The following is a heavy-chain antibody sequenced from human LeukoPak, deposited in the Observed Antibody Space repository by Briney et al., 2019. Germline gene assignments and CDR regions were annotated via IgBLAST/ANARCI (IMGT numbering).Heavy chain of an antibody. CDR1: GFTFSSYS. V-gene: IGHV3-21*01. CDR2: ISSSSSYI. J-gene: IGHJ3*02. Sequence: GGSLRLSCAASGFTFSSYSMNWVRQAPGKGLEWVSSISSSSSYIYYADSVKGRFTISRDNAKNSLYLQMNSLRAEDTAVYYCARAIGDGDGAFDIWGQGTMVTVSS. CDR3: ARAIGDGDGAFDI. D-gene: IGHD7-27*01.